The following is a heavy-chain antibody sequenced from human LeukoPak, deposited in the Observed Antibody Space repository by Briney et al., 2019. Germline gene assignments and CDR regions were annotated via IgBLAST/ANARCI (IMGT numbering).Heavy chain of an antibody. J-gene: IGHJ6*02. CDR2: ISWDSGSI. Sequence: PGRSLRLSCAVSGFIFHDHAMHWVRQAPGKGLEWVSGISWDSGSIGYADSVKGRFTISRDNAKNSLFLQMDSLRGDDTALYYRAKDISGSYSNIGHYYGMDVWGQGTPVTVSS. CDR3: AKDISGSYSNIGHYYGMDV. CDR1: GFIFHDHA. D-gene: IGHD1-26*01. V-gene: IGHV3-9*01.